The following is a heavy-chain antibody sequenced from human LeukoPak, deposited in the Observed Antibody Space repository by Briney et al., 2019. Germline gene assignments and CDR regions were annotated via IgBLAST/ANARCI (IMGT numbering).Heavy chain of an antibody. CDR3: ARGSHYYDSSGYSRYYYYGMDV. J-gene: IGHJ6*02. D-gene: IGHD3-22*01. CDR2: ISAYNGNT. CDR1: GYTFTSYG. V-gene: IGHV1-18*01. Sequence: ASVKVSCKASGYTFTSYGISWVRQAPGQGLEWMGWISAYNGNTNYAQKLQGRVTMTTDTSTSTAYMELRSLRSDDTAVYYCARGSHYYDSSGYSRYYYYGMDVWGQGTTVTVSS.